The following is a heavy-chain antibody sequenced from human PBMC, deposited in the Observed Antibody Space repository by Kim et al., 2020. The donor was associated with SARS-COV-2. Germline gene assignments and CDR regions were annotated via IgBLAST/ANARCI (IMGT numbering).Heavy chain of an antibody. CDR1: GGSISSYY. V-gene: IGHV4-59*13. CDR3: ARASRIAARPGGAFDI. CDR2: IYYSGST. D-gene: IGHD6-6*01. J-gene: IGHJ3*02. Sequence: SETLSLTCTVSGGSISSYYWSWIRQPPGKGLEWIGYIYYSGSTNYNPSLKSRVTISVDTSKNQFSLKLSSVTAADTAVYYCARASRIAARPGGAFDIWGEGTMVTVSS.